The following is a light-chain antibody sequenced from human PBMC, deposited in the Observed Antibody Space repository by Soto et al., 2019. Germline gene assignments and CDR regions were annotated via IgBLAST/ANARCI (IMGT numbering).Light chain of an antibody. CDR1: QSIDNF. CDR2: DAS. J-gene: IGKJ3*01. Sequence: DIVLRQSPATLSMSPGEGATLSCRASQSIDNFLAWYQHKPGQPPRLLIYDASKRATGVPARYSGRGSGTHFTITISSLEPEDFAVYYCQQRYRLITFGPGTKVDL. V-gene: IGKV3-11*01. CDR3: QQRYRLIT.